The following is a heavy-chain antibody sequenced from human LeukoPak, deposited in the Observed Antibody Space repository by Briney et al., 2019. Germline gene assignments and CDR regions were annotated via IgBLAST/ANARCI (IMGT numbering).Heavy chain of an antibody. D-gene: IGHD5-18*01. J-gene: IGHJ5*02. CDR3: ARTTVDTAMVWFDP. Sequence: ASVKVSCKASGYTFTGYYMHWVRQAPGQGLEWMGWISPNSGGTNYAQKFQGRVTMTRDTSISTAYMELSRLRSDDTAVYYCARTTVDTAMVWFDPWGQGTLVTVSS. V-gene: IGHV1-2*02. CDR1: GYTFTGYY. CDR2: ISPNSGGT.